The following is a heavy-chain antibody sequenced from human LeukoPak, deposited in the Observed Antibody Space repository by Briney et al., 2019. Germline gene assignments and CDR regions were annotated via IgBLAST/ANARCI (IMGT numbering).Heavy chain of an antibody. CDR3: ASETKRYYGAGSYWTAFDT. CDR1: GFTFDDHA. Sequence: PGGSLRLSCVASGFTFDDHAMHWVRQAPGKGLEWVSVSGNDGSTKYAESVEGRFTISRDNNKKSPYLEMKSLRIEDTDLYHCASETKRYYGAGSYWTAFDTWGQGTLVTVSS. D-gene: IGHD3-10*01. J-gene: IGHJ3*02. CDR2: VSGNDGST. V-gene: IGHV3-43*02.